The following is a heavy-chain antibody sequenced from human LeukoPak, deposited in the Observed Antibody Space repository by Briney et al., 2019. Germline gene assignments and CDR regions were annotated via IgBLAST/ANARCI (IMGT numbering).Heavy chain of an antibody. V-gene: IGHV1-8*02. CDR3: AAVVTDY. D-gene: IGHD2-21*02. CDR2: MNPNSGNT. Sequence: ASVKVSCKASGYTFTGYYMHWVRQAPGQGLEWMGWMNPNSGNTGYAQKFQGRVTMTRNTSISTAYMELSSLRSEDTAVYYCAAVVTDYWGQGTLVTVSS. J-gene: IGHJ4*02. CDR1: GYTFTGYY.